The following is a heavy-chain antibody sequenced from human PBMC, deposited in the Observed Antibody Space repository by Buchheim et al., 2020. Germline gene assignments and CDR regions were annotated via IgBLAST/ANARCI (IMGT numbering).Heavy chain of an antibody. J-gene: IGHJ6*02. V-gene: IGHV3-66*01. CDR3: ARDCSTSCYKPTYGMDV. D-gene: IGHD2-2*02. CDR1: GFTVSSNY. Sequence: EVQLVESGGGLVQPGGSLRLSCAASGFTVSSNYMSWVRQAPGKGLEWVSVIYSGGSTYYADSVKGRLTIHRDNSKNTLYLQMNSLRAEDTAVYYCARDCSTSCYKPTYGMDVWGQG. CDR2: IYSGGST.